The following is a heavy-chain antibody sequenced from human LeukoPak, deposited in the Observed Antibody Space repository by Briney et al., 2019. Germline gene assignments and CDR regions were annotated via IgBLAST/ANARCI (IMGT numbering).Heavy chain of an antibody. J-gene: IGHJ4*02. V-gene: IGHV4-34*01. CDR1: GGSFSGYY. CDR2: INHSGST. CDR3: ARRGGRFLEWFFDY. Sequence: PSETLPLTCAVYGGSFSGYYWSWIRQPPGKGLEWIGEINHSGSTNYNPSLKSRVTISVDTSKNQFSLKLSSVTAADTAVYYCARRGGRFLEWFFDYWGQGTLVTVSS. D-gene: IGHD3-3*01.